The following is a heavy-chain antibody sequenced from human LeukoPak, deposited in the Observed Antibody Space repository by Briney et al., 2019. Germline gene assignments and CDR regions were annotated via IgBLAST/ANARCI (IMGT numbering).Heavy chain of an antibody. J-gene: IGHJ4*02. V-gene: IGHV1-69*01. CDR1: GGTFSSYA. D-gene: IGHD3-3*01. Sequence: SVKVSCKASGGTFSSYAISWVRQAPGQGLEWMGGIIPIFGTANYAQKFQGRVTITADESTSTAYMELSSLRSEDTAVCYCARDGYYDFWSGLFDYWGQGTLVTVSS. CDR3: ARDGYYDFWSGLFDY. CDR2: IIPIFGTA.